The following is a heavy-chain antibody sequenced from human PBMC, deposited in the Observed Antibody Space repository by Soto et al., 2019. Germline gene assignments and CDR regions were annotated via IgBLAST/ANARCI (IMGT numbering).Heavy chain of an antibody. CDR1: GGAFSGYS. J-gene: IGHJ5*02. D-gene: IGHD3-10*01. CDR3: ARGPSATVRGLFTA. Sequence: LSLTCAVYGGAFSGYSWTWIRQPPGKGPEWIGEIDHGGSTTYNPSLKSRVTISVDTSKNQFSLKLSSVTAADTAVYYCARGPSATVRGLFTAWGQGTLVTVSS. V-gene: IGHV4-34*01. CDR2: IDHGGST.